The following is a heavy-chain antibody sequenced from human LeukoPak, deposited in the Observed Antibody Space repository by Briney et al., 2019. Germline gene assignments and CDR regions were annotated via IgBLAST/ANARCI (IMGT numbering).Heavy chain of an antibody. V-gene: IGHV1-69*13. J-gene: IGHJ4*02. Sequence: GASVKVSCTASGGTFSSYAISWVRQAPGQGLEWMGGIIPIFGTANYAQKFQGRVTTTADESTSTAYMELSSLRSEDTAVYYCARGLEAGYYDSSGYPRFDYWGQGTLVTVSS. CDR2: IIPIFGTA. CDR1: GGTFSSYA. D-gene: IGHD3-22*01. CDR3: ARGLEAGYYDSSGYPRFDY.